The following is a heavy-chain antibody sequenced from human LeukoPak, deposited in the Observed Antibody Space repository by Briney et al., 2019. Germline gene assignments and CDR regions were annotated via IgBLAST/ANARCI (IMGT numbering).Heavy chain of an antibody. Sequence: KPSETLSLTCAVYGGSFSGHCWSWIRQPPGKGLEWIGEINESGSTNYNPSLKSRVTISLVTSKNQFSLKLSSVTAADTAVYYCARGLRGTPKHQPAELWGQGILVTVSS. D-gene: IGHD1-26*01. CDR3: ARGLRGTPKHQPAEL. J-gene: IGHJ4*02. CDR1: GGSFSGHC. CDR2: INESGST. V-gene: IGHV4-34*01.